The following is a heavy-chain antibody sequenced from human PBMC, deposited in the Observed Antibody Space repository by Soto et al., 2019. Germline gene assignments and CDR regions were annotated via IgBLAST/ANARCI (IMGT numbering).Heavy chain of an antibody. D-gene: IGHD3-10*01. Sequence: QVQLVQSGAEVKKPGASVKVSCKASGYTFTGYYMHWVRQAPGQGLEWMGWINPNSGGTNYAQKFQGWVTTSSETSISTAYMELSRLRSDDTAVYYCARATVRGVLIDFWGQGTLVIVSS. V-gene: IGHV1-2*04. CDR2: INPNSGGT. CDR1: GYTFTGYY. J-gene: IGHJ4*02. CDR3: ARATVRGVLIDF.